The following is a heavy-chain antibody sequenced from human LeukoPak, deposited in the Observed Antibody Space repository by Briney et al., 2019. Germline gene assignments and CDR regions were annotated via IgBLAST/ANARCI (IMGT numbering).Heavy chain of an antibody. J-gene: IGHJ4*02. Sequence: ASVKVSCKASGYTFTSYDINWVRQASGQGLEWMGWMNPNSGNTGYAHTFQGRVTITRNTPISTAYMELSSLRSEDTAVYYCARGGTALARGSGDYWGQGTLVTVSS. V-gene: IGHV1-8*03. CDR1: GYTFTSYD. D-gene: IGHD5-18*01. CDR3: ARGGTALARGSGDY. CDR2: MNPNSGNT.